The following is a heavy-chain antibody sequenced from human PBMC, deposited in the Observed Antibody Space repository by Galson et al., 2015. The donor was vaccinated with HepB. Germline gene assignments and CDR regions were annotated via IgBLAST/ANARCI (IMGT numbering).Heavy chain of an antibody. CDR3: AKDGQYCSTTTCPFDS. V-gene: IGHV3-30*18. D-gene: IGHD2-2*01. CDR1: GFTFNTYD. Sequence: SLRLSCAGSGFTFNTYDMHWVRQAPAKGLEWVAIISYDDGHQYYADSVKGRFTISRDNSKNTLFLQMNSLRAEDTAVYYCAKDGQYCSTTTCPFDSWGLGTLVTVSS. J-gene: IGHJ4*02. CDR2: ISYDDGHQ.